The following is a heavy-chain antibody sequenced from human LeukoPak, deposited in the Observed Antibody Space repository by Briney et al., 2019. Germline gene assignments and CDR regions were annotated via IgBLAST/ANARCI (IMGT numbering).Heavy chain of an antibody. D-gene: IGHD5-18*01. CDR1: GGSINSGGYS. Sequence: PSDTLSLTCAVSGGSINSGGYSWSCIRQPPGKGLEWMGYIYHSGSTYYNPSLKSRVTMSVDRSKNHFSLKLNSVTAADTAVYYCARGYGTFDFWGQGILVTVSS. V-gene: IGHV4-30-2*01. J-gene: IGHJ4*02. CDR3: ARGYGTFDF. CDR2: IYHSGST.